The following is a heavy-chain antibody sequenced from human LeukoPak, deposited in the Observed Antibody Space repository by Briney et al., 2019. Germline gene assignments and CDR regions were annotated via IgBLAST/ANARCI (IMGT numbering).Heavy chain of an antibody. Sequence: GGSLRLSCAASAFTFSSYNLTWVRQDPGNGLGWVSSITGGNAIYSAASMKGRFTISRNNAKNSLYLQINSLIAREQAMNNWAREKASGDMHYWGQGTLVTVSS. J-gene: IGHJ4*02. CDR2: ITGGNAI. CDR3: AREKASGDMHY. D-gene: IGHD7-27*01. V-gene: IGHV3-21*01. CDR1: AFTFSSYN.